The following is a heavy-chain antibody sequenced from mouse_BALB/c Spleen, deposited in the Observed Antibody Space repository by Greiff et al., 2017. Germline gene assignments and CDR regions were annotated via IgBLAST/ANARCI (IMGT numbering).Heavy chain of an antibody. Sequence: QVQLQQPGAELVRPGASVKLSCKASGYTFTSYWINWVKQRPGQGLEWIGNIYPSDSYTNYNQKFKDKATLTVDKSSSTAYMQLSSPTSEDSAVYYCTRDGSYWYFDVWGAGTTVTVSS. J-gene: IGHJ1*01. V-gene: IGHV1-69*02. CDR2: IYPSDSYT. CDR1: GYTFTSYW. D-gene: IGHD2-3*01. CDR3: TRDGSYWYFDV.